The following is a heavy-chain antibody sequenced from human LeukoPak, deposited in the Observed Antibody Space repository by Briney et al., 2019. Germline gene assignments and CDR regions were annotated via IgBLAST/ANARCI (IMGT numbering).Heavy chain of an antibody. J-gene: IGHJ5*02. V-gene: IGHV4-4*02. D-gene: IGHD3-10*01. Sequence: PSETLSLTCAVSGGSISSSNWWSWVRQPPGKGLEWIGEIYHSGNTNYNPSLKSRVTMSVDTSKNQFSLKLSSVTAADTAVYYCARAPVRGVVHNWFDPWGQGTLVTVSS. CDR2: IYHSGNT. CDR3: ARAPVRGVVHNWFDP. CDR1: GGSISSSNW.